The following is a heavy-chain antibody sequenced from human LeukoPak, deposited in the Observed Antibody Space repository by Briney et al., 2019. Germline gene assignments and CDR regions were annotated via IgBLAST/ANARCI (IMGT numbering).Heavy chain of an antibody. CDR2: IYSGGST. CDR3: AREVAFIVGATENWFDP. Sequence: GGSLRLSCAASGFTVSSNYMSWVRQAPGKGLEWVSVIYSGGSTYYADSVKGRFTISRVNSKNTLYLQMNSLRAEDTAVYYCAREVAFIVGATENWFDPWGQGTLVTVSS. V-gene: IGHV3-53*01. D-gene: IGHD1-26*01. J-gene: IGHJ5*02. CDR1: GFTVSSNY.